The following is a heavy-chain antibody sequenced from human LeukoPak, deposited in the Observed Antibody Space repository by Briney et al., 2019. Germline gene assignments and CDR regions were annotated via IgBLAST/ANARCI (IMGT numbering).Heavy chain of an antibody. V-gene: IGHV4-34*01. D-gene: IGHD3-22*01. CDR2: INHSGST. CDR3: ARGPRNYYDSSGHKGFDY. Sequence: SETLSLTCAVYGGSFSGYYWSWIRQPPGKGLEWIGEINHSGSTNYNPSLKSRVTISVDTSKNQFSLKLSSVTAADTAVYYCARGPRNYYDSSGHKGFDYWGQGTLVTVSS. J-gene: IGHJ4*02. CDR1: GGSFSGYY.